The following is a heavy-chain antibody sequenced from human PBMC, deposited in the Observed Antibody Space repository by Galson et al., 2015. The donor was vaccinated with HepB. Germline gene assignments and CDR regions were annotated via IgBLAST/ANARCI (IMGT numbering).Heavy chain of an antibody. D-gene: IGHD3-22*01. J-gene: IGHJ4*02. Sequence: SVKVSCKASGSTFTGYYMHWVRQAPGQGLEWMGWINPNSGGTNYAQKFQGRVTMTRDTSISTAYMELSRLRSDDTAVYYCARVEYYDSSGYYKYWGQGTLVTVSS. CDR2: INPNSGGT. CDR1: GSTFTGYY. CDR3: ARVEYYDSSGYYKY. V-gene: IGHV1-2*02.